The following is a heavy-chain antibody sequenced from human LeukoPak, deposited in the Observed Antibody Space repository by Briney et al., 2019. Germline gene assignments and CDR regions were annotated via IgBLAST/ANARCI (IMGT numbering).Heavy chain of an antibody. J-gene: IGHJ4*02. CDR2: IYHSGST. D-gene: IGHD3-10*01. Sequence: PLGTLSLTCAVSGGSISTSNWWSWVRQPPGKGLEWIGQIYHSGSTNYSPSLKSRVTMSADKSKNQFSLELSSVTAADTAVYYCANSGGARGYWGQGTPVTVSS. V-gene: IGHV4-4*02. CDR1: GGSISTSNW. CDR3: ANSGGARGY.